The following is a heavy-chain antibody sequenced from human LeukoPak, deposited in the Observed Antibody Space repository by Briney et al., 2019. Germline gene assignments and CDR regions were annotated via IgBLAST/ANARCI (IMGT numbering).Heavy chain of an antibody. V-gene: IGHV3-30*04. CDR3: ARDGSGYYYQDAFDT. Sequence: PGGSLRLSCAASGFTFSSYAMHWVRQAPGKGLEWVAVISYDGSNKYYADSVKGRFTISRDNSKNTLYLQMNSLRAEDTAVYYCARDGSGYYYQDAFDTWGQGTMVTVSS. CDR2: ISYDGSNK. D-gene: IGHD3-22*01. J-gene: IGHJ3*02. CDR1: GFTFSSYA.